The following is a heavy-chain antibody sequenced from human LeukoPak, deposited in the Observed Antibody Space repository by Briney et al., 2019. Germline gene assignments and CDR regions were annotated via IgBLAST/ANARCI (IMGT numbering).Heavy chain of an antibody. J-gene: IGHJ4*02. CDR3: ARVGAARPAFDY. V-gene: IGHV4-30-2*01. D-gene: IGHD6-6*01. CDR1: GGSISSGGYY. CDR2: IYHSGST. Sequence: SQTLSLTCTVSGGSISSGGYYWSWIRQPPGKGLEWIGYIYHSGSTYYNPSLKSRVTISVDRSKNQFSLKLSSVTAVDTAVYYCARVGAARPAFDYWGQGTLVTVSS.